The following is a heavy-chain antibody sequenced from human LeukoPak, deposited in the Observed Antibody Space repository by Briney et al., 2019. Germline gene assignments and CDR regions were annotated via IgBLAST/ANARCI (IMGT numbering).Heavy chain of an antibody. CDR1: GFTFSRYW. CDR3: ARDVGVDY. V-gene: IGHV3-7*01. D-gene: IGHD1-26*01. J-gene: IGHJ4*02. CDR2: IIQDGSEK. Sequence: TGGSLRLSCAASGFTFSRYWMSWVRQAPGKGLEWVANIIQDGSEKYYVDSVKGRFTISRDNAKNSLYLQMNSLRAEDTAVYYCARDVGVDYWGQGTLVTVSS.